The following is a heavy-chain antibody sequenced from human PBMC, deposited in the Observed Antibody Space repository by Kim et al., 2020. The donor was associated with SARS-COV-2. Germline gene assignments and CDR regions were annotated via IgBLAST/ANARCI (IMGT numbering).Heavy chain of an antibody. CDR3: ARDGSSGYYYVTNWFDP. V-gene: IGHV4-39*07. D-gene: IGHD3-22*01. Sequence: SETLSLTCTVSGGSISSSSYYWGWIRQPPGKGLEWIGSIYYSGSTYYNPSLKSRVTISVDTSKNQFSLKLSSVTAADTAVYYCARDGSSGYYYVTNWFDPWGQGTLVTVSS. CDR2: IYYSGST. J-gene: IGHJ5*02. CDR1: GGSISSSSYY.